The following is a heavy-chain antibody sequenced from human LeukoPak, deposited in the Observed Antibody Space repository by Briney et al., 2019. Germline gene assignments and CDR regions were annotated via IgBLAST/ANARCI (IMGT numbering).Heavy chain of an antibody. CDR2: INHSGST. V-gene: IGHV4-34*01. D-gene: IGHD4-11*01. CDR1: GVSFSGYY. CDR3: ASMTTVRGRYFYYYYGMDV. Sequence: PSETLSLTCAVYGVSFSGYYWSWIRQPPGKGLEWIGEINHSGSTNYNPSLKSRVTISVDTSKNQFSLKLSSVTAADTAVYYCASMTTVRGRYFYYYYGMDVWGQGTTVTVSS. J-gene: IGHJ6*02.